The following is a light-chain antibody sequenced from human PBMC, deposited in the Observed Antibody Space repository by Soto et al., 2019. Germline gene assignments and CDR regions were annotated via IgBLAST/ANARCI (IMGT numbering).Light chain of an antibody. Sequence: EIVLTQSQATLSLSPGERATLSCRASRSIGYYLAWYQEKPGQAPRLLIYDASIRATGIPARFSGSWSGTDFTLTINGLEPEDSAVYYCQQRGNWPPTWTCGQGTKGDIK. CDR3: QQRGNWPPTWT. V-gene: IGKV3-11*01. CDR1: RSIGYY. CDR2: DAS. J-gene: IGKJ1*01.